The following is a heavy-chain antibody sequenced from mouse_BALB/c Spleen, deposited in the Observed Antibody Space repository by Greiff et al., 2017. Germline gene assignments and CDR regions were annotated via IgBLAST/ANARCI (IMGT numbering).Heavy chain of an antibody. V-gene: IGHV7-3*02. Sequence: EVQGVESGGGLVQPGGSLRLSCATSGFTFTDYYMSWVRQPPGKALEWLGFIRNKANGYTTEYSASVKGRFTISRDNSQSILYLQMNTLRAEDSATYYCARDSSGDYYAMDYWGQGTSVTVSS. J-gene: IGHJ4*01. CDR3: ARDSSGDYYAMDY. CDR2: IRNKANGYTT. D-gene: IGHD3-1*01. CDR1: GFTFTDYY.